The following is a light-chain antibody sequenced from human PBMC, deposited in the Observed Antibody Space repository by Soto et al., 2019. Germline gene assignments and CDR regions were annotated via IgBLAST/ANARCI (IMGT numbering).Light chain of an antibody. CDR3: SSYSSSSTLYV. J-gene: IGLJ1*01. CDR1: SSDVGGYIY. Sequence: QSVLTQPASVSGSPGQSITISCTGTSSDVGGYIYVSWYQQHPGKGPKLIIYEVSNRPSGVSNRFSGSKSGITASLTISGLQAEDEADYSCSSYSSSSTLYVFGTGTKVTVL. CDR2: EVS. V-gene: IGLV2-14*01.